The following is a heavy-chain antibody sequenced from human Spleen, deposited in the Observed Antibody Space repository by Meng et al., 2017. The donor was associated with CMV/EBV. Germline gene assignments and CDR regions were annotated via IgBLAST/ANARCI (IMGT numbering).Heavy chain of an antibody. J-gene: IGHJ6*02. CDR2: INQDGSQK. V-gene: IGHV3-7*04. CDR3: ARVAAAGRGMDV. Sequence: GESLKISCAASGFNLNSHEMNWVRQAPGKGLEWVANINQDGSQKNYVDSVKGRFTISRDNAKNSLFLQMNSLRAEDTAVYYCARVAAAGRGMDVWGQGTTVTVSS. D-gene: IGHD6-13*01. CDR1: GFNLNSHE.